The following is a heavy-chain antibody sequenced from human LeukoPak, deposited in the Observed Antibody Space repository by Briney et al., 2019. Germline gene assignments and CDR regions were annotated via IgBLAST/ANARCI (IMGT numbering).Heavy chain of an antibody. CDR2: IYHSGST. CDR1: GGSISSGGYY. CDR3: ARDFEYSSSSGLPDI. D-gene: IGHD6-6*01. J-gene: IGHJ3*02. Sequence: SETLSLTCTVSGGSISSGGYYWSWIRQPPGKGLEWIGYIYHSGSTYYNPSLKSRVTISVDRSKSQFSLKLSSVTAADTAVYYCARDFEYSSSSGLPDIWGQGTMVTVSS. V-gene: IGHV4-30-2*01.